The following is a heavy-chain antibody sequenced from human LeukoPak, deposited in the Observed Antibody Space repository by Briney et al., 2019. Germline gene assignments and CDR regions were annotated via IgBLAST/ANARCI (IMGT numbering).Heavy chain of an antibody. CDR1: GGSISNYY. V-gene: IGHV4-59*08. D-gene: IGHD3-10*01. J-gene: IGHJ4*02. Sequence: SETLSLTCTVSGGSISNYYWSWIRQPPGKGLEWIGYIYYSGSTYYNPSLKSRVTISADTSKNQVSLTLSSVTAADTAVYYCARHPELYFFDYWGQGTLVTVSS. CDR2: IYYSGST. CDR3: ARHPELYFFDY.